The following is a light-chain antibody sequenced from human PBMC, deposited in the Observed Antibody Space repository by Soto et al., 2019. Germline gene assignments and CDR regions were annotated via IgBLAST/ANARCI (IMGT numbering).Light chain of an antibody. V-gene: IGKV1-13*02. CDR2: DAS. CDR1: QDISNY. J-gene: IGKJ1*01. Sequence: AIQLTQSPSSMSASVGDRVTITCRASQDISNYLAWYQQKPGKAPNLLIYDASSLQSGVPSRFSGSGSGTEFTLTISSLQPDDFGTYYGLEYKTSTTTFCPGTQVDIK. CDR3: LEYKTSTTT.